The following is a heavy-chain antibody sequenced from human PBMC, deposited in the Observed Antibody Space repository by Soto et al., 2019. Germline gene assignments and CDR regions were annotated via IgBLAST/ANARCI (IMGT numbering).Heavy chain of an antibody. V-gene: IGHV1-2*02. CDR1: GSTFTGYY. CDR3: ARHRIPLAPLPYFDY. Sequence: ASVQVSSEAFGSTFTGYYMHWAGQSAGQGLEWMGWINPNSGGTNYAQKFQGRVTMTRDTSISTAYMELSRLRSDDTAVYYCARHRIPLAPLPYFDYWREGTLDSVAS. J-gene: IGHJ4*02. CDR2: INPNSGGT.